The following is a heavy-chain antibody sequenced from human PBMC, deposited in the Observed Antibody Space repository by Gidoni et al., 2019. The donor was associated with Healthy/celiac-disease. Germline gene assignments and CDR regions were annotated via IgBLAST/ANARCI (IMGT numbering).Heavy chain of an antibody. J-gene: IGHJ4*02. CDR2: INPNSGGK. D-gene: IGHD1-26*01. CDR3: GRGGGKKWEPHFDY. V-gene: IGHV1-2*02. CDR1: GYTFTGYY. Sequence: QMQLVQSGAEVKKPGASVKVSCKASGYTFTGYYMHWVRQAPGQGLGWTVWINPNSGGKNYAKKFKVRVTMTGDTSISTVYMELSRLRSDDTAVYYCGRGGGKKWEPHFDYWGQGTLVTVSS.